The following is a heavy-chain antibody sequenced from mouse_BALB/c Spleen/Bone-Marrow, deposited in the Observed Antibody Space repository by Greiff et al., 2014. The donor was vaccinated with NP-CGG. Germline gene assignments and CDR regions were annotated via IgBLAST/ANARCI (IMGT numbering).Heavy chain of an antibody. Sequence: VQLQQSGAELVKPGASVKLSCTASGFNIKDTYMHWVKQRPEQGLEWIGRIDPVNGNTKYDPKFQGKATITADTSSNTAYLQLSSQTSEDTAVYYCATMITDWYFDVWGAGTTVTVSS. CDR1: GFNIKDTY. D-gene: IGHD2-4*01. CDR3: ATMITDWYFDV. CDR2: IDPVNGNT. J-gene: IGHJ1*01. V-gene: IGHV14-3*02.